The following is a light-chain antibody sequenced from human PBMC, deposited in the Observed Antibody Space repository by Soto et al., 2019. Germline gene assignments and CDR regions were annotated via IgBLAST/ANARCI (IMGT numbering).Light chain of an antibody. CDR1: QSVSTN. V-gene: IGKV3-15*01. Sequence: EIVMTQSPDTLSVSPGERATLSCRASQSVSTNVAWYQQKPGQDPRLLIYGASTRANGIPARFSGSGSGTEFTLTISSLQSEDFAVYHCQQYNTWPYTFGQGTKLEIK. J-gene: IGKJ2*01. CDR3: QQYNTWPYT. CDR2: GAS.